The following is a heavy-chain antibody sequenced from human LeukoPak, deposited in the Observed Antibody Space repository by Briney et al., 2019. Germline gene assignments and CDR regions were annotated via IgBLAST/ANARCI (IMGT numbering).Heavy chain of an antibody. Sequence: GGSLRLSCAASGFTFSDYYMSWIRQAPGKGLEWVSYISSSGSTIYYADSVKGRFTISRDNAKNSLYLRMNSLRAEDTAVYYCARLNPSELFDYWGQGTLVTVSS. J-gene: IGHJ4*02. CDR2: ISSSGSTI. CDR3: ARLNPSELFDY. D-gene: IGHD1-26*01. V-gene: IGHV3-11*01. CDR1: GFTFSDYY.